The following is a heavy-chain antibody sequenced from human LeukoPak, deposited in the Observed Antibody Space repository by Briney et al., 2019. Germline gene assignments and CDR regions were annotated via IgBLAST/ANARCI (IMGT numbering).Heavy chain of an antibody. CDR1: GFTFRKYW. Sequence: GGSLRLSCAASGFTFRKYWMNWVRQATGQRMVWVSRINSDGSSPSHADSVKGRFTISRDNVKNTLYLQMNSLRAEDAAVYYCARDRGWGDYLFDYWGQGTLVTVSS. CDR3: ARDRGWGDYLFDY. CDR2: INSDGSSP. J-gene: IGHJ4*02. V-gene: IGHV3-74*01. D-gene: IGHD4-17*01.